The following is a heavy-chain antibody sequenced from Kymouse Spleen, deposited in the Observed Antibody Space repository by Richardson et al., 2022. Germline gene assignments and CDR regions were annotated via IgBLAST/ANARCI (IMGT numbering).Heavy chain of an antibody. Sequence: EVQLVESGGGLVKPGGSLRLSCAASGFTFSSYSMNWVRQAPGKGLEWVSSISSSSSYIYYADSVKGRFTISRDNAKNSLYLQMNSLRAEDTAVYYCARGGQSSGWYFDYWGQGTLVTVSS. CDR1: GFTFSSYS. J-gene: IGHJ4*02. CDR2: ISSSSSYI. V-gene: IGHV3-21*03. D-gene: IGHD6-19*01. CDR3: ARGGQSSGWYFDY.